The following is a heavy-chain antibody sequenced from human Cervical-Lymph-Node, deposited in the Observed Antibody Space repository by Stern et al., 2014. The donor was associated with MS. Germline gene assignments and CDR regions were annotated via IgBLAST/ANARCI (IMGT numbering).Heavy chain of an antibody. CDR2: ISYGVST. CDR3: ARQGGRYSPKN. CDR1: GGSISSSGFY. J-gene: IGHJ4*02. V-gene: IGHV4-39*01. Sequence: QVQLQESGPGLVKPSETLSLTCTVSGGSISSSGFYWGWLRQPPGKGLVWIGTISYGVSTYCNLSLKVRFTLSQAPPKNKSPLKLNTVTAADTAVYYCARQGGRYSPKNWGQGTLVTVSS. D-gene: IGHD1-1*01.